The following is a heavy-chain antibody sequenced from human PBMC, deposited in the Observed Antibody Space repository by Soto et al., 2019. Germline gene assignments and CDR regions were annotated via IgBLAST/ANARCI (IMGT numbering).Heavy chain of an antibody. CDR1: GVTFSRQD. CDR2: IIPIFGTP. D-gene: IGHD5-12*01. CDR3: ATNEGRDGYSFDY. Sequence: AASVKVSCKASGVTFSRQDMRWVRQAPGQGLEWMGGIIPIFGTPQYAEKFQDRVTITADESTSTAYMELSSLTSEDTAVYYCATNEGRDGYSFDYWGQGXLVTVYS. V-gene: IGHV1-69*13. J-gene: IGHJ4*02.